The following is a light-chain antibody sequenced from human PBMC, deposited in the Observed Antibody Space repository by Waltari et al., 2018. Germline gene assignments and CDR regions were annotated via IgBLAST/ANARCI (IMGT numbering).Light chain of an antibody. V-gene: IGLV1-47*01. Sequence: QSVLTQPPSASGTPGQSVTISCSGSLSNIGATFVYWYQQVPGTAPKILIYRNDQRPSGVPDRFSASKSGTSASLAISGLRSEDEADYFCAAWDDSLSGHFVFGTGTKVIV. CDR3: AAWDDSLSGHFV. J-gene: IGLJ1*01. CDR2: RND. CDR1: LSNIGATF.